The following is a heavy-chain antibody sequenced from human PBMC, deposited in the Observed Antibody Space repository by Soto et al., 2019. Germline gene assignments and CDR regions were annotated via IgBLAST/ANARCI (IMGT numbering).Heavy chain of an antibody. CDR2: ISSSAITI. D-gene: IGHD1-1*01. CDR3: ARARTGMYYFDY. J-gene: IGHJ4*02. CDR1: GFTFSDYY. Sequence: QVQLVESGGGLVKPGGSLRLSCAASGFTFSDYYMSWIRQAPGKWLEWISYISSSAITIHYADSVKGRFTVSRDNAKNSLYLQMNSLRAEDTAVYYCARARTGMYYFDYWGQGTLVTVSS. V-gene: IGHV3-11*01.